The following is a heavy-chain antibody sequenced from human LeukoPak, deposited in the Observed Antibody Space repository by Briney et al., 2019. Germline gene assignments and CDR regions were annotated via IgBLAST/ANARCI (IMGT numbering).Heavy chain of an antibody. CDR3: ARVRGSDYGDYYYYYYGMDV. CDR2: MNPNSGNT. CDR1: GYTFTSYD. V-gene: IGHV1-8*01. D-gene: IGHD4-17*01. J-gene: IGHJ6*02. Sequence: GASVKVSCKASGYTFTSYDINWVRQATGQGLEWMGWMNPNSGNTGYAQKFQGRVTMTRNTSISTAYMELSSLRSEDTAVYHCARVRGSDYGDYYYYYYGMDVWGQGTTVTVSS.